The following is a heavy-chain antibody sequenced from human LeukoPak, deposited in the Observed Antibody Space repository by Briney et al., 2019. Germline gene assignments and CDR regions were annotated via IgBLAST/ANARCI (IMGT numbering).Heavy chain of an antibody. V-gene: IGHV1-69*01. D-gene: IGHD3-3*01. CDR2: IIPIFGTA. Sequence: ASVKVSCKASGGTFSSYAISWVRQAPGQGLEWMGGIIPIFGTANYAQKFQGRVTITADESTSTAYMELSSLRSEDTAVYYCARGGIFGVVIIPNYFDYWGQGTLVTVSS. J-gene: IGHJ4*02. CDR1: GGTFSSYA. CDR3: ARGGIFGVVIIPNYFDY.